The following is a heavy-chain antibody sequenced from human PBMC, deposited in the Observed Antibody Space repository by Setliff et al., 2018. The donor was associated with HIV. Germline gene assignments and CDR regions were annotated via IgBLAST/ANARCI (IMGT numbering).Heavy chain of an antibody. D-gene: IGHD3-10*01. CDR2: INPNNGDT. CDR1: GYTFTDYF. Sequence: GASVKVSCKASGYTFTDYFLHWVRQAPGQGLEWMGWINPNNGDTIYAQKFQGRVTVTRDTSINTAYMVLSSLKSDDTAMYFCARVRRGKAIITTGGKDVWGQGTTVTVSS. J-gene: IGHJ6*02. CDR3: ARVRRGKAIITTGGKDV. V-gene: IGHV1-2*02.